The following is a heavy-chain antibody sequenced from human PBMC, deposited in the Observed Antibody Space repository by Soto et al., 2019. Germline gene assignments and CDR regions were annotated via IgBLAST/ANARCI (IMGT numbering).Heavy chain of an antibody. V-gene: IGHV1-3*01. J-gene: IGHJ5*02. CDR2: INAGNGNT. CDR1: GYTFTSYA. D-gene: IGHD3-9*01. Sequence: GASVKVSCKASGYTFTSYAMHWVRQAPGQRLEWMGWINAGNGNTKYSQKFQGRVTITRDTSASTAYMELSSLRSEDTAVYYCARDLGFDWLSGHPNWFDPWGQGTLVTVSS. CDR3: ARDLGFDWLSGHPNWFDP.